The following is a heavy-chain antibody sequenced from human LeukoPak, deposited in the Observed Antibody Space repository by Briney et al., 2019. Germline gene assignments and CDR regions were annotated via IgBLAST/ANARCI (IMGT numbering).Heavy chain of an antibody. J-gene: IGHJ4*02. CDR1: GFTFSSYP. Sequence: GRSLRLSCAASGFTFSSYPMHWVRQAPGKGLEWVAVIGYDGVNKYYADSVKGRFSISRDDSKNTLHLQMDSLRAEDTAVYYCARDPQTGPPDYFDYWGQGTLVTVSS. V-gene: IGHV3-30-3*01. CDR3: ARDPQTGPPDYFDY. CDR2: IGYDGVNK. D-gene: IGHD3-10*01.